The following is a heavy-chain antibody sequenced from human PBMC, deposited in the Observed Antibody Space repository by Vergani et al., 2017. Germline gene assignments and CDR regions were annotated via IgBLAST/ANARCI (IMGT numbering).Heavy chain of an antibody. CDR2: IRSKANSYAT. Sequence: EVQLVESGGGLVQPGGSLKLSCAASGFTFSGSAMHWVRQASGKGLEWVGRIRSKANSYATAYAASVKGRFTISRDDSKNTAYLQMNSLKTEDTAVYYCARVTMIGSWGQGTLVTVSS. CDR3: ARVTMIGS. D-gene: IGHD3-22*01. J-gene: IGHJ4*02. V-gene: IGHV3-73*01. CDR1: GFTFSGSA.